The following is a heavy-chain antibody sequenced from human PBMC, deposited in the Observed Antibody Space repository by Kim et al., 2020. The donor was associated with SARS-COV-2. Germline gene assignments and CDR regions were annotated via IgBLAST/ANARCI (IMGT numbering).Heavy chain of an antibody. D-gene: IGHD6-19*01. CDR2: INTNTGNP. V-gene: IGHV7-4-1*02. J-gene: IGHJ4*02. CDR3: ARATSGVAVAGLDFDY. CDR1: GYTFTSYA. Sequence: ASVKVSCKASGYTFTSYAMNWVRQAPGQGLEWMGWINTNTGNPTYAQGFTGRFVFSLDTSVSTAYLQISSLKAEDTAVYYCARATSGVAVAGLDFDYWGQGTLVTVSS.